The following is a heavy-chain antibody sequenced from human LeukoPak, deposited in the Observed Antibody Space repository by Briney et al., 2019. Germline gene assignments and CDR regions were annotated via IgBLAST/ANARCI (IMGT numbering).Heavy chain of an antibody. J-gene: IGHJ6*03. CDR2: ISGSGSGGST. Sequence: GGSLRLSCAASGFTFSSSALSWVRQAPGKGLEWVSNISGSGSGGSTYYADSVKGRFTISRDNAKNSLYLQMNSLRAEDTAVYYCARDGEVQLWLLGYYYYMDVWGKGTTVTISS. CDR3: ARDGEVQLWLLGYYYYMDV. V-gene: IGHV3-23*01. D-gene: IGHD5-18*01. CDR1: GFTFSSSA.